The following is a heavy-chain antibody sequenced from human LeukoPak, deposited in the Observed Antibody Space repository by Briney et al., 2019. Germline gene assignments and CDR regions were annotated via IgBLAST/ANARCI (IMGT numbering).Heavy chain of an antibody. D-gene: IGHD5-18*01. Sequence: GASVTVSFKASGYTFTGYYMHWVRQAPGQGLEWMGWINPNSGGTNYAQNFQGRVTMTRDTSINTAYMELGRLRSDDTAVYYCARSPGLDTAVVNRPWGQGTLITVSS. J-gene: IGHJ5*02. CDR3: ARSPGLDTAVVNRP. CDR2: INPNSGGT. CDR1: GYTFTGYY. V-gene: IGHV1-2*02.